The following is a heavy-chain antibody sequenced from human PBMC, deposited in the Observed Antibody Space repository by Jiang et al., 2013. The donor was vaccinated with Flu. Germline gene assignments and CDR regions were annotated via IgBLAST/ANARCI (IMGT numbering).Heavy chain of an antibody. CDR2: IYYSGST. V-gene: IGHV4-30-4*01. J-gene: IGHJ4*02. D-gene: IGHD5-18*01. Sequence: GSGLVKPSQTLSLTCTVSGGSISNGDYYWSWIRQPPGQGLEWIGYIYYSGSTYYNPSLKSRLTISVDTSKTQFSLTLSSVTAADTAVYYCARSGYSYGYGPFDYWGQGTLVTVSS. CDR1: GGSISNGDYY. CDR3: ARSGYSYGYGPFDY.